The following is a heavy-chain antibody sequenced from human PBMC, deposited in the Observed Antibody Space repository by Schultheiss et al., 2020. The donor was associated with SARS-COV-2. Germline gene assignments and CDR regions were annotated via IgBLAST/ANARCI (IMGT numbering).Heavy chain of an antibody. V-gene: IGHV3-30-3*01. D-gene: IGHD6-19*01. CDR3: SRDLNVEYSSGWTRQRYYYYYGMDV. J-gene: IGHJ6*02. CDR1: GFTFSSYA. Sequence: GESLKISCAASGFTFSSYAMHWVRQAPGKGLEWVAVISYDGSNKYYADSVKGRFTISRDNSKNTLYLQMNSLRAEDTAVYYCSRDLNVEYSSGWTRQRYYYYYGMDVWGQGTTVTVSS. CDR2: ISYDGSNK.